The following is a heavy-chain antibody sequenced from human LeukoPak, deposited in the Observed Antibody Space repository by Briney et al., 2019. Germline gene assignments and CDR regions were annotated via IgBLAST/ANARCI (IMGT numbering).Heavy chain of an antibody. CDR3: ARGRAAEDN. V-gene: IGHV4-59*01. Sequence: SETLSLTCTVSGGSISSYYWSWIRQPPGKGLEWIGYIYYSGSTNYNPSLKSRVTISVDTSKNQFSLKLSSVTAADTAVYYCARGRAAEDNWGQGTLVTVSS. D-gene: IGHD6-13*01. CDR1: GGSISSYY. J-gene: IGHJ4*02. CDR2: IYYSGST.